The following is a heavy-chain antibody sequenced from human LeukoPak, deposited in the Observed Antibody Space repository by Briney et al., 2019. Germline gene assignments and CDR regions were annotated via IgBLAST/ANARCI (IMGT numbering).Heavy chain of an antibody. V-gene: IGHV4-31*03. CDR1: GGSISSGGYY. Sequence: SETLSLTSTVSGGSISSGGYYWSWIRQHPGKGLEWIGYIYYSGSTYYNPSLKSRVTISVDTSKNQFSLKLSSVAAADTAVYYCARDATIAAAGPGYFDYWGQGTLVTVSS. D-gene: IGHD6-13*01. CDR2: IYYSGST. J-gene: IGHJ4*02. CDR3: ARDATIAAAGPGYFDY.